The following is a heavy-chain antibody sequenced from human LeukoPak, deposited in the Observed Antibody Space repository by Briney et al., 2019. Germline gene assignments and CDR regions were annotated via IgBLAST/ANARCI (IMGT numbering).Heavy chain of an antibody. CDR1: GGSISSYY. CDR2: INHSGST. J-gene: IGHJ3*02. V-gene: IGHV4-34*01. CDR3: ARDRNYVIDAFDI. D-gene: IGHD4-4*01. Sequence: SETLSLTCTVSGGSISSYYWSWIRQPPGKGLEWIGGINHSGSTNYNPSLKSRVTISVDTSKNQFSLKLSSVTAADTAVYYCARDRNYVIDAFDIWGQGTMVTVSS.